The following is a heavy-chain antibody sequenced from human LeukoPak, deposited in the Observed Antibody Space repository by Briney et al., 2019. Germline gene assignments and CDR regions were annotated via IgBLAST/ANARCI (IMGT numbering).Heavy chain of an antibody. V-gene: IGHV1-8*01. CDR3: AREGLLWFGEFSNWFDP. J-gene: IGHJ5*02. CDR2: MNPNSGNT. CDR1: GYTFTSYD. Sequence: VASVKVSCKASGYTFTSYDINWVRQATGQGLEWMGWMNPNSGNTGYAQKFQGRVTMTRNTSISTAYMELRSLRSDDTAVYYCAREGLLWFGEFSNWFDPWGQGTLVTVSS. D-gene: IGHD3-10*01.